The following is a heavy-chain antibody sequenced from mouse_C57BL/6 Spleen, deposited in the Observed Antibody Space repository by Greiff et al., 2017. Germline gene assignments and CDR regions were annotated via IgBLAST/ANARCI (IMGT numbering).Heavy chain of an antibody. CDR2: IRNKANGYTT. CDR3: ARYRRLLREGAMDY. D-gene: IGHD1-1*01. V-gene: IGHV7-3*01. J-gene: IGHJ4*01. CDR1: GFTFTDYY. Sequence: EVKLMESGGGLVQPGGSLSLSCAASGFTFTDYYMSWVRQPPGKALEWLGFIRNKANGYTTEYSASVKGRFTISRDNSQSILYLQMNALRAEDSATYYCARYRRLLREGAMDYWGQGTSVTVSS.